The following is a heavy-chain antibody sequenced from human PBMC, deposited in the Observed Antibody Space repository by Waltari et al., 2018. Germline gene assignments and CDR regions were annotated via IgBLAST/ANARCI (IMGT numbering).Heavy chain of an antibody. V-gene: IGHV3-21*01. CDR3: ARVSNEGMDV. CDR1: GFTFSSYR. J-gene: IGHJ6*02. CDR2: ISSSSSYI. Sequence: EVQLVESGGGLVKPGGSLRLSCAASGFTFSSYRMNWVRQAPGKGLEWVSSISSSSSYIYYADSVKGRFTISRDNAKNSLYLQMNSLRAEDTAVYYCARVSNEGMDVWGQGTTVTVSS. D-gene: IGHD1-1*01.